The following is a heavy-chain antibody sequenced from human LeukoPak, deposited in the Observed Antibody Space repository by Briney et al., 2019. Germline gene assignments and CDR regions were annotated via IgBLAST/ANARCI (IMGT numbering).Heavy chain of an antibody. CDR3: ASWVPFGRHTKYYFDY. J-gene: IGHJ4*02. Sequence: SETLSLTCTVSGGSISSSSYYWGWIRQPPGKGLEWIGSIYYSGSTYYNPSLKSRVTISVDTSKNQFSLKLSSVTAADTAVYYCASWVPFGRHTKYYFDYWGQGTLVTVSS. CDR1: GGSISSSSYY. D-gene: IGHD3-10*01. CDR2: IYYSGST. V-gene: IGHV4-39*01.